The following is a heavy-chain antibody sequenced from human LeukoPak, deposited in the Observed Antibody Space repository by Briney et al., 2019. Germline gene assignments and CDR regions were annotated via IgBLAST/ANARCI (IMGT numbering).Heavy chain of an antibody. CDR2: INWNGGST. D-gene: IGHD4-17*01. J-gene: IGHJ4*02. CDR1: GFTFDDYG. Sequence: RPGGSLRLSCAASGFTFDDYGMSWVRQAPGKGLEWVSDINWNGGSTGYADSVKGRFTISRDNAKNSLYLQMNSMRAEDTALYYCARGGTTGYYFDYWGQGTLVTVSS. V-gene: IGHV3-20*04. CDR3: ARGGTTGYYFDY.